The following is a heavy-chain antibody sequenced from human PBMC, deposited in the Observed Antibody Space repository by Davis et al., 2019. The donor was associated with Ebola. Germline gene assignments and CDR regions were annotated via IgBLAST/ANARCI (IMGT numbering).Heavy chain of an antibody. CDR3: TSTLDGDYVDY. Sequence: GESLKISCAASGFTFSGSAMHWVRQASGKGLEWVGRIRSKANSYATAYAASVEGRFTISRDDSKNTAYLQMNSLKTEDTAVYYCTSTLDGDYVDYWGQGTLVTVSS. CDR1: GFTFSGSA. D-gene: IGHD4-17*01. CDR2: IRSKANSYAT. J-gene: IGHJ4*02. V-gene: IGHV3-73*01.